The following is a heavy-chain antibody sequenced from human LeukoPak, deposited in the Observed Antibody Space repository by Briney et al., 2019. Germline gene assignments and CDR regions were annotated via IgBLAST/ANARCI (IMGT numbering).Heavy chain of an antibody. J-gene: IGHJ6*02. Sequence: GGSLRLSCAASGFTFSNYWMNWVRQAPGRGLEWVSSIGTSTSYIFYADSVKGRFTMSRDNAMNSVYLHMNSLRAEDTAVYYCARGWSDGMDVWGQGTTATVSS. D-gene: IGHD3-3*01. CDR1: GFTFSNYW. CDR3: ARGWSDGMDV. CDR2: IGTSTSYI. V-gene: IGHV3-21*01.